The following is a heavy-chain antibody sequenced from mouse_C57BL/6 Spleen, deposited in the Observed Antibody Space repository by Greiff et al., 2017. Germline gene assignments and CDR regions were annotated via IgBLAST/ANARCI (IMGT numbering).Heavy chain of an antibody. CDR3: ASDRGRRPWYFDV. CDR2: ISAGSSCT. D-gene: IGHD3-3*01. Sequence: EVKVVESGGGLVKPGGSLKLSCAASGFTFSSYAMSWVRQTPEKRLEWVATISAGSSCTSYPDNVKGPFTLSRDNAKNILYLQMSHLKSEDTARYYCASDRGRRPWYFDVWGTGTTVTVSS. J-gene: IGHJ1*03. CDR1: GFTFSSYA. V-gene: IGHV5-4*03.